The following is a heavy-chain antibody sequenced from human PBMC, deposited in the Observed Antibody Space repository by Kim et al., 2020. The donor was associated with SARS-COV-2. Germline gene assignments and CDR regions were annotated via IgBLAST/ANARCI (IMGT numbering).Heavy chain of an antibody. J-gene: IGHJ4*02. V-gene: IGHV3-7*03. D-gene: IGHD4-17*01. Sequence: VDSVKGRFTISRDNAKNSLYLQMNSLRADDTAVYYCARDLTVSTRGFDYWGQGTLVTVSS. CDR3: ARDLTVSTRGFDY.